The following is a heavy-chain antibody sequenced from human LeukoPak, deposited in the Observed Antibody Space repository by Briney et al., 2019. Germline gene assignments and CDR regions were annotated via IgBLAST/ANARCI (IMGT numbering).Heavy chain of an antibody. D-gene: IGHD3-22*01. V-gene: IGHV3-23*01. J-gene: IGHJ4*02. CDR1: GFTFSSYA. CDR3: AKGGYYDSSGYYLYYFDY. Sequence: PGGSLRLSCAASGFTFSSYAMSWVRQAPGKGLEWVSAISGSGGSTYYADSVKGRFTISRDNSKNTLYLQMNSLRAEDTAVYYCAKGGYYDSSGYYLYYFDYWGQGTLVTVSS. CDR2: ISGSGGST.